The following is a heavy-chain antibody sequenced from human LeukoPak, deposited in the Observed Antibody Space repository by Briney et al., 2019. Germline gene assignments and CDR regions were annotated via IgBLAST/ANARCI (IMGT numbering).Heavy chain of an antibody. Sequence: SSETLSLTCTVSGGSISSSSYYWGWIRQPPGKGLEWIVSIYYSGSTYYNPSLKSRVTISVDTSKNQFSLKLSSVTAADTAVYYCARQLDSYGFYHGMDVWGQGTTVTVSS. CDR1: GGSISSSSYY. D-gene: IGHD5-18*01. J-gene: IGHJ6*02. V-gene: IGHV4-39*01. CDR3: ARQLDSYGFYHGMDV. CDR2: IYYSGST.